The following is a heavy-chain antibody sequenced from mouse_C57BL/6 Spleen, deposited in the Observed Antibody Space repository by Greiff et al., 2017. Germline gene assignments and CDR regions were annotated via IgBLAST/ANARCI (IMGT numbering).Heavy chain of an antibody. V-gene: IGHV1-64*01. CDR3: ARPGDRHWYFGG. Sequence: VQLQQPGAELVKPGASVKLSCKASGYTFTSYWMHWVKQRPGQGLEWIGMIHPNSGSTNYNEKFKSKATLTVDKSSSTAYMQISSLTSEDSAVYYCARPGDRHWYFGGWGTGVTVTVAS. CDR1: GYTFTSYW. J-gene: IGHJ1*03. CDR2: IHPNSGST. D-gene: IGHD3-3*01.